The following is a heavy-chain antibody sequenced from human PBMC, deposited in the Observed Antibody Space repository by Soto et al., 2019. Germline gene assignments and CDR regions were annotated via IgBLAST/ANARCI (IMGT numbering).Heavy chain of an antibody. V-gene: IGHV4-59*01. D-gene: IGHD3-10*01. CDR2: IYYSWST. CDR1: GGSISSYY. CDR3: ARVGGFGELYYSVMDV. Sequence: QVQLQESGPGLVKPSETLSLTCTVSGGSISSYYWSWIRQPPGKGLEWIGYIYYSWSTNYNPSLTSRATIAVDTPKNQFTLKLSSVTAADTAVYYWARVGGFGELYYSVMDVWGQGTTVTVSS. J-gene: IGHJ6*02.